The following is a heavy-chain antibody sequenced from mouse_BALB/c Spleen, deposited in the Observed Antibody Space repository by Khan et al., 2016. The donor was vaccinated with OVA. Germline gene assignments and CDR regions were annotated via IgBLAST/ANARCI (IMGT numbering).Heavy chain of an antibody. Sequence: QVQLQQSGAELARPGASVKLSCTASGYTFTDYYINWVKQRTGQGFEWIGEISPGSGDTYYNERFMGKATLTADKSSSTAYMQLSSLTSEASAVYFCARRNYFGYTFAYWGQGTLVTVSA. D-gene: IGHD1-2*01. CDR2: ISPGSGDT. J-gene: IGHJ3*01. V-gene: IGHV1-77*01. CDR3: ARRNYFGYTFAY. CDR1: GYTFTDYY.